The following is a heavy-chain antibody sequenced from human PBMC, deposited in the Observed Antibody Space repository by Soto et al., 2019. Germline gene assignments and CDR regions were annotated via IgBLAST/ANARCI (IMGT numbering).Heavy chain of an antibody. Sequence: SETLSLTCSVSGGSIYSYYWGWIRRPPGKGREWIGSIYYSGYTYYNPSLKSRVSMSVDTSTSHFSLNVNSVTAADTAVYYCARLVPSKFLDSWHPGTLITVSS. D-gene: IGHD4-4*01. CDR1: GGSIYSYY. CDR3: ARLVPSKFLDS. CDR2: IYYSGYT. J-gene: IGHJ4*02. V-gene: IGHV4-59*12.